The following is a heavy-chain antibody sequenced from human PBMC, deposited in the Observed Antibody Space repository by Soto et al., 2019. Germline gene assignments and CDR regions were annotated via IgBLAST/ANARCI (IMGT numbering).Heavy chain of an antibody. Sequence: GASVKVSCKASGYTFTSYGISWVRQAPGQGLEWMGWISAYNGNTNYAQKLQGRVTMTTDTSTSTAYMELRSLRSDDTAVYYCAREVDYCGGDCLVDWFDPWGQGTLVTVSS. V-gene: IGHV1-18*01. CDR1: GYTFTSYG. J-gene: IGHJ5*02. D-gene: IGHD2-21*02. CDR2: ISAYNGNT. CDR3: AREVDYCGGDCLVDWFDP.